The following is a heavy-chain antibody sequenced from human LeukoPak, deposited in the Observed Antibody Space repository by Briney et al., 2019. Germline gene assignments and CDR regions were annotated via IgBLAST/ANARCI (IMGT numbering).Heavy chain of an antibody. D-gene: IGHD3-22*01. Sequence: ASVKVSCKASGYTFTSYGISWVRQAPGQGLEWMGWISAYNGNTNYAQKLQGRVTMTTDTSTSTAYMELRSLRSDDTAVYYCVRDSSYYYDSSTHDAFDIWGQGTMVTVSS. CDR3: VRDSSYYYDSSTHDAFDI. CDR1: GYTFTSYG. V-gene: IGHV1-18*01. J-gene: IGHJ3*02. CDR2: ISAYNGNT.